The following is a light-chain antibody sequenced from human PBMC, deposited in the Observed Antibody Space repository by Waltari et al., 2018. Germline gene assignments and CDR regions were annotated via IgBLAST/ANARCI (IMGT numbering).Light chain of an antibody. CDR3: QSYDSSNYV. Sequence: NFMLTQPHSVSESPGTTVTISCTRSSGSIASNYVQWYQPRPGSAPTTVIYEDNQRPSGVPDRFSGSIDSSSNSASLTISGLKTEDEADYYCQSYDSSNYVFGTGTKVTVL. CDR1: SGSIASNY. J-gene: IGLJ1*01. CDR2: EDN. V-gene: IGLV6-57*04.